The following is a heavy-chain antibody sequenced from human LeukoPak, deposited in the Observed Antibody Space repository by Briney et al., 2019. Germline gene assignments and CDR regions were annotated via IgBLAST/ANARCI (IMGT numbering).Heavy chain of an antibody. V-gene: IGHV4-34*01. D-gene: IGHD3-22*01. J-gene: IGHJ4*02. CDR3: ARDPVRIFYYYDSSIY. CDR2: INHSGST. Sequence: TPPETLSLTCAVYGGSFSGYYWSWIRQPPGKGLEWIGEINHSGSTNYNPSLKSRVTISVDTSKNQFSLKLSSVTAADTAVYYCARDPVRIFYYYDSSIYWGQGTLVTVSS. CDR1: GGSFSGYY.